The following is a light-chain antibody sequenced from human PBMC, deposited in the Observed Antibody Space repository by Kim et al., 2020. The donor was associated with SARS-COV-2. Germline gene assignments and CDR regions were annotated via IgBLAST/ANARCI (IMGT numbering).Light chain of an antibody. V-gene: IGLV2-11*01. CDR2: DVS. Sequence: QSALTQPRSVSGSPGQSVTISCTGTSSDVGTYNYVSWYQQHPGKAPKLMIYDVSNRPSGVPDRFSGSKSGNTASLTISGLRAEDDADYYCCSYAGSYSFVVFGGGTQLTVL. J-gene: IGLJ3*02. CDR1: SSDVGTYNY. CDR3: CSYAGSYSFVV.